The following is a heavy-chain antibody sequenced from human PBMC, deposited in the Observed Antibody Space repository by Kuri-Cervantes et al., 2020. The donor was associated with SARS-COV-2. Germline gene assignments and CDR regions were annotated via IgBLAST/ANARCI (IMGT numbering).Heavy chain of an antibody. J-gene: IGHJ3*02. Sequence: GESLKISCAASGFTFSSYSMNWVRQAPGKGLEWVSSISSSSSYIYYADSVKGRFTISRDNAKNSLYLQMNSLRSEDTAVYYCAREAPGGPMGGFHDAFDIWGQGTMVTVSS. CDR1: GFTFSSYS. V-gene: IGHV3-21*04. CDR2: ISSSSSYI. D-gene: IGHD3-10*01. CDR3: AREAPGGPMGGFHDAFDI.